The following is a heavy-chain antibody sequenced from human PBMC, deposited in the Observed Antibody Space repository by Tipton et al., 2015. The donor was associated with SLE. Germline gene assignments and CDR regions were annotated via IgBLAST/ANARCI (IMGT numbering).Heavy chain of an antibody. D-gene: IGHD2-15*01. CDR2: INTGGGT. V-gene: IGHV4-4*08. CDR3: VKSVVVVSPRDYYYYMDV. Sequence: TLSLTCTVSGGSISNYSWSWIRQPPGKGLEWIGNINTGGGTYRNPSLMSRVTISVDMSKNQFSLRLSSVTAADTGVYYCVKSVVVVSPRDYYYYMDVWGKGTTVTVSS. CDR1: GGSISNYS. J-gene: IGHJ6*03.